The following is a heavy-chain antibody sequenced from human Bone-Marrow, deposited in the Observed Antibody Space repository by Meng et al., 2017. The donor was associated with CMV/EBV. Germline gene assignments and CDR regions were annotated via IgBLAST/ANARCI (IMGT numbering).Heavy chain of an antibody. CDR1: GFTFSSYS. V-gene: IGHV3-21*01. J-gene: IGHJ4*02. CDR3: AREYCSSNSCYSWYFDH. D-gene: IGHD2-2*02. Sequence: GESLKISCAASGFTFSSYSMNWVRQAPGKGLEWVSSFSSSSYIYYADSVKGRFTISSDNAKNSLYLQMNSLRAEDTAVYYCAREYCSSNSCYSWYFDHCGQGTLVIVSS. CDR2: FSSSSYI.